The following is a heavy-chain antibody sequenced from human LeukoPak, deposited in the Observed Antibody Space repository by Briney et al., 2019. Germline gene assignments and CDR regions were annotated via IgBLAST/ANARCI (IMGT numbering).Heavy chain of an antibody. J-gene: IGHJ4*02. D-gene: IGHD4-17*01. CDR3: ATGNWMTTVPLLDY. V-gene: IGHV1-24*01. Sequence: ASVKVSCKVSGYTLTELSMHWVRQAPGKGLEWMGGFDPEDGETIYAQKFQGRVTMTEDTSTDTAYMELSSLRSEDTAVYYCATGNWMTTVPLLDYWGQGTLVTVSS. CDR1: GYTLTELS. CDR2: FDPEDGET.